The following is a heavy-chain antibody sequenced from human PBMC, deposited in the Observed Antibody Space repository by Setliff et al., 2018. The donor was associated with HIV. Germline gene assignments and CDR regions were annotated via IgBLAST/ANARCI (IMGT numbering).Heavy chain of an antibody. J-gene: IGHJ6*03. CDR2: ITPIFGTP. CDR1: GGTFSRNA. D-gene: IGHD3-10*01. CDR3: ATAGEMATIGYSYYYMGV. Sequence: SVKVSCKASGGTFSRNAISWVRQAPGQGLEWIGGITPIFGTPKYAQKFQGRVTITADESRSTAYLELSSLRSEDTAVYYCATAGEMATIGYSYYYMGVWGKGATVTVSS. V-gene: IGHV1-69*13.